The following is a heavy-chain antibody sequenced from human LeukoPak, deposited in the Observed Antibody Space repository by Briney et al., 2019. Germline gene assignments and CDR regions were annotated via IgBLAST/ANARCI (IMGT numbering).Heavy chain of an antibody. CDR1: GFTFDDYA. Sequence: PGGSLRLSCAASGFTFDDYAMHWVRQAPGKGLEWVSGISWNSGSIGYADSVKGRFTISRDNAKNSLYLQMNSLRAEDTALYYCAKDIAAAARGDYYYGMDVWGQGTTVTVSS. V-gene: IGHV3-9*01. CDR2: ISWNSGSI. CDR3: AKDIAAAARGDYYYGMDV. D-gene: IGHD6-13*01. J-gene: IGHJ6*02.